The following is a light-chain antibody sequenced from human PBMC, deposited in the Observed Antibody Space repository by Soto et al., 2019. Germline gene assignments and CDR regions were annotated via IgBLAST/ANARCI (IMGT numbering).Light chain of an antibody. CDR3: QQYGPT. Sequence: EIVLTQSPGTLSLSPGERATLSCRASQSVSSSYLAWYQQKPGQAPRLLIYGASSRATGIPDRFSGSGYGTDFTLTISRLEPEDFAVYYCQQYGPTFGQGTRLEIK. CDR2: GAS. CDR1: QSVSSSY. V-gene: IGKV3-20*01. J-gene: IGKJ5*01.